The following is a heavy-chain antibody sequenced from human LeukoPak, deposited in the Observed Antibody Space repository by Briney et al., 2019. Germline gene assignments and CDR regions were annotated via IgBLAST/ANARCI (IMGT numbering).Heavy chain of an antibody. J-gene: IGHJ6*04. V-gene: IGHV1-69*01. CDR1: KGTCRGYV. D-gene: IGHD2-2*01. CDR3: ARGYCSSTSCSRANYGMDV. CDR2: IIPIFGTA. Sequence: KLFSTDPKGTCRGYVMSWVLDVSLQGNEWMGGIIPIFGTANYAQKFQGRVTITADESTSTAYMELSSLRSEDTAVYYCARGYCSSTSCSRANYGMDVWGKGTTVTVSS.